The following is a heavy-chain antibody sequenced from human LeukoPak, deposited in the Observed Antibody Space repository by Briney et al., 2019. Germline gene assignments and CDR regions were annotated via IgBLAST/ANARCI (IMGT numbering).Heavy chain of an antibody. V-gene: IGHV3-21*01. J-gene: IGHJ4*02. CDR3: ARGRDGSQSPIDD. CDR1: GFTVSDHY. CDR2: ISSSSSYI. D-gene: IGHD5-24*01. Sequence: GGSLRLSCVASGFTVSDHYIDWVRQAPGKGLEWVSSISSSSSYIYYADSVKGRFTISRDNAKNSLYLQMNSLRAEDTAVYYCARGRDGSQSPIDDWGQGTLVTVSS.